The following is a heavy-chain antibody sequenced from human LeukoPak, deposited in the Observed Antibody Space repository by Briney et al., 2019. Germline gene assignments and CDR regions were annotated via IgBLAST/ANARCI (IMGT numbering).Heavy chain of an antibody. CDR2: IYSSGTT. Sequence: SETLSLTCTVSGGSVSSADYYWSWIRQHPGKGLDWIGYIYSSGTTYYNPSLKSRLTISVDTSKNQFSLKLSSVTAADTAVYYCAGLRGKPHAFDIWGQGTMVTVSS. CDR1: GGSVSSADYY. J-gene: IGHJ3*02. CDR3: AGLRGKPHAFDI. D-gene: IGHD5-12*01. V-gene: IGHV4-31*03.